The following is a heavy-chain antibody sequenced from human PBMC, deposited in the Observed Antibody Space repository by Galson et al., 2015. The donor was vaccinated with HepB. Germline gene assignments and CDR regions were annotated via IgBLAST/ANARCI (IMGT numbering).Heavy chain of an antibody. J-gene: IGHJ3*02. Sequence: SVKVSCKASGGTFSSYAISWVRQAPGQGLEWMGGIIPIFGTANYAQKFQGRVTITADESTSTAYMELSSLRSEDTAVYYCARALRFLEWNNAFDIWGQGTMVTVSS. V-gene: IGHV1-69*13. CDR3: ARALRFLEWNNAFDI. D-gene: IGHD3-3*01. CDR2: IIPIFGTA. CDR1: GGTFSSYA.